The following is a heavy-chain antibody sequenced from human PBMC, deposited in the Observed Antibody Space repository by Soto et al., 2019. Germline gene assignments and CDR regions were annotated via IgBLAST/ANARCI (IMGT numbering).Heavy chain of an antibody. CDR1: GFTFSSYA. V-gene: IGHV3-23*01. CDR3: AKDLIVVVVAASAPNWFDP. Sequence: GGSLRLSCAASGFTFSSYAMSWVRQAPGKGLEWVSAISGSGGSTYYADSVKGRFTISRDNSKNTLYLQMNSLRAEDTAVYYGAKDLIVVVVAASAPNWFDPWGQGTLVTGSS. J-gene: IGHJ5*02. D-gene: IGHD2-15*01. CDR2: ISGSGGST.